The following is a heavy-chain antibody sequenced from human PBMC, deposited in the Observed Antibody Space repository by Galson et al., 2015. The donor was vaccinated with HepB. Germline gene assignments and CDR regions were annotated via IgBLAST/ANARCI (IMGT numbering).Heavy chain of an antibody. D-gene: IGHD6-13*01. V-gene: IGHV1-18*04. CDR3: AREQSIAAAGIVDY. CDR2: ISAYNGNT. J-gene: IGHJ4*02. Sequence: SVKVSCKASGYTFTSYGISWVRQAPGQGLEWMGWISAYNGNTNYAQKLQGRVTMTTDTSTSTAYMELRSLRSDDTAVYYCAREQSIAAAGIVDYWGQGTLVTVSS. CDR1: GYTFTSYG.